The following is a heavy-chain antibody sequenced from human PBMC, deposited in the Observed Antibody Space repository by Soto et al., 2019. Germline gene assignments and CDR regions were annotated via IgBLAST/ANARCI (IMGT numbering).Heavy chain of an antibody. Sequence: EVQLLESGGGLVQPGGSLRLSCAASGFTFRSYAMSWVRQAPGKGLEWVSVIADSRDRTYYADSVKGRFTISRDNSKNTLYLQMHHLRAEDTATYYCAKGIDWGQGIRVTVSS. CDR2: IADSRDRT. V-gene: IGHV3-23*01. J-gene: IGHJ4*02. D-gene: IGHD2-15*01. CDR3: AKGID. CDR1: GFTFRSYA.